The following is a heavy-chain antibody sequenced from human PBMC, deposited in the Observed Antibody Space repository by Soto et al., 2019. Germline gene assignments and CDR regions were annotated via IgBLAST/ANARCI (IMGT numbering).Heavy chain of an antibody. V-gene: IGHV3-9*01. D-gene: IGHD3-16*01. CDR2: ISWNSGRI. Sequence: GGSLRLSCAGSRFTFSSYDMSWVRQAPGKGLEWVSGISWNSGRIGYADSVKGRFTISRDNAKNSLYLQMNSLRPEDTALYYCTKARLWGGDGYNSYYYNAMDVWGQGTTVTVSS. CDR3: TKARLWGGDGYNSYYYNAMDV. J-gene: IGHJ6*02. CDR1: RFTFSSYD.